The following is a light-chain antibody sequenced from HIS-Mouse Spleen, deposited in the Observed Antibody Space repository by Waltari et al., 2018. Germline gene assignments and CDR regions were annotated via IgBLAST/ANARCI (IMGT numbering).Light chain of an antibody. J-gene: IGLJ3*02. CDR3: YATDSSGNHRRV. Sequence: SYELTQPPSVSVSPGQTARITCSGDALPKKYAYWYQQKSGQAPVLVIYEDSKRPSGFPERVSGSSSGTMATLTISGAQVEDEADYYCYATDSSGNHRRVFGGGTKLTVL. CDR2: EDS. CDR1: ALPKKY. V-gene: IGLV3-10*01.